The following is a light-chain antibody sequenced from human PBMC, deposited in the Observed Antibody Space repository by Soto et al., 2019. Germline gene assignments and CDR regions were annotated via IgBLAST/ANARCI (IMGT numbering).Light chain of an antibody. J-gene: IGLJ2*01. CDR3: SSYPGSNSLL. V-gene: IGLV2-8*01. CDR2: EVS. CDR1: SSDVGGYNY. Sequence: QSALTQPPSASGSPGHSVTISCTGTSSDVGGYNYVSWYQQHPGKAPQLMIYEVSRRPSGVPDRFSGSKSGNTASLTVSGLQPVDEADYYCSSYPGSNSLLFCGGTKLTVL.